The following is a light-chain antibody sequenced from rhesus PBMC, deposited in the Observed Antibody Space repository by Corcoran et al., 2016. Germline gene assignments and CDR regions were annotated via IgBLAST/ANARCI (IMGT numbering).Light chain of an antibody. J-gene: IGKJ2*01. CDR1: QSVSSY. CDR3: LQSSQWPYT. CDR2: GAY. V-gene: IGKV3-24*04. Sequence: EIVVTQSPATLALSPGERATLSCMPSQSVSSYLTWYPQKPGRAPSFLIYGAYTRATGVPDRFRCSGSGTEFNLTISGLELVDVGVYFCLQSSQWPYTFGQGTKVEIE.